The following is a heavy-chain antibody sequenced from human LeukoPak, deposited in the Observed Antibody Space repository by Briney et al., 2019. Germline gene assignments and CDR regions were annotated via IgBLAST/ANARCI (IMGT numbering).Heavy chain of an antibody. D-gene: IGHD1-26*01. V-gene: IGHV3-64*01. CDR2: ISSNGGST. J-gene: IGHJ4*02. CDR1: GFTFSSYA. CDR3: ARDLRGAGDY. Sequence: GGSLRPSCAASGFTFSSYAMHWVRQAPGKGLEYVSSISSNGGSTSYANSVKGRFTISRDNSKNTLYLQMGSLRTDDMAVYYCARDLRGAGDYWGQGTLVTVSS.